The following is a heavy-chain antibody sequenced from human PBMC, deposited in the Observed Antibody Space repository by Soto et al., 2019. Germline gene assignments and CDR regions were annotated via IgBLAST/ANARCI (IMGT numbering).Heavy chain of an antibody. CDR2: INSDGSST. V-gene: IGHV3-74*01. CDR1: GFTFSSYW. CDR3: ARGYCSGGSCSGYYMDA. Sequence: EVQLVESGGGLVQPGGSLRLSCAASGFTFSSYWMHWVRQAPGKGLVWVSRINSDGSSTSYADSVKGRFTISRDNAKNTLYLQMNSLRAEDTAVYYCARGYCSGGSCSGYYMDAWGKGTTVTVSS. J-gene: IGHJ6*03. D-gene: IGHD2-15*01.